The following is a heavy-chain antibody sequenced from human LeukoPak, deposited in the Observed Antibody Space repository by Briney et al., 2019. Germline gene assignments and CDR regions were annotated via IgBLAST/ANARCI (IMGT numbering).Heavy chain of an antibody. Sequence: SETLSLTCTVSGGSISSYYWSWIRQPPGKGLEWIGYIYYSGSTNYNPSLKSRVTISVDTSKNQFSLKPSSVTAADTAVYYCARASVRGVINYWGQGTLVIVSS. D-gene: IGHD3-10*01. CDR2: IYYSGST. CDR3: ARASVRGVINY. J-gene: IGHJ4*02. V-gene: IGHV4-59*01. CDR1: GGSISSYY.